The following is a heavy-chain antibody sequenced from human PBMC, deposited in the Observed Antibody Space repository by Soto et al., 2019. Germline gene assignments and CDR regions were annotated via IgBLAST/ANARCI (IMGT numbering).Heavy chain of an antibody. CDR1: GYVFTKYW. CDR2: IYPGDSET. J-gene: IGHJ4*02. CDR3: ARGSPYDY. V-gene: IGHV5-51*01. Sequence: PGESLKISCKASGYVFTKYWIAWVRQMPGKGLEWMGIIYPGDSETRYSPSFQGRVTISADKTTSTAYLQWSSLKASDTAMYFCARGSPYDYWGQGTPVTVSS.